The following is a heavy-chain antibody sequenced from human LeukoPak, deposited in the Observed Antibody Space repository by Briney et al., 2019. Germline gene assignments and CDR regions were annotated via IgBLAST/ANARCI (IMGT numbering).Heavy chain of an antibody. CDR1: GYTFTSYY. D-gene: IGHD1-1*01. Sequence: ASVKVSCKASGYTFTSYYMHWVRQAPGQGLEWMGIINPSGGSTSYAQKFQGRVTITADESTSTAYMELSSLRSEDTAVYYCARERDDEEGFDYWGQGTLVTVSS. CDR2: INPSGGST. J-gene: IGHJ4*02. CDR3: ARERDDEEGFDY. V-gene: IGHV1-46*01.